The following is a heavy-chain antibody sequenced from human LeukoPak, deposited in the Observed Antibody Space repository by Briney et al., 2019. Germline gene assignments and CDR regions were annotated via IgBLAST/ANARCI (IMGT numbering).Heavy chain of an antibody. D-gene: IGHD3-10*01. CDR3: ARDGGSGSYRFYYYYHMDV. CDR1: GFTFSNYW. J-gene: IGHJ6*03. V-gene: IGHV3-7*01. Sequence: GGSLRLSCAASGFTFSNYWMSWVRQAPGKGLEWVANIKQGGTEKNYVDSVKGRFTVSRDNAKRSLYLQMNSLRAEDTAVYYCARDGGSGSYRFYYYYHMDVWGKGTTVTVSS. CDR2: IKQGGTEK.